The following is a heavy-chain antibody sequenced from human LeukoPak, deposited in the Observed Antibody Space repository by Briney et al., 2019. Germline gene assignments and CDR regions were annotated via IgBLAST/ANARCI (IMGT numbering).Heavy chain of an antibody. J-gene: IGHJ5*02. CDR1: GGSISGYF. Sequence: SETLSLTCTVSGGSISGYFWSWIRQPAGKGLEWIGRIHDNGDSNHNPSLKSRVTMALDTSGNQVSLKLTSVTAADTAVYYCARDRGGGSGSYYNVGFRPGWFDPWGQGTLVTVSS. CDR2: IHDNGDS. D-gene: IGHD3-10*01. CDR3: ARDRGGGSGSYYNVGFRPGWFDP. V-gene: IGHV4-4*07.